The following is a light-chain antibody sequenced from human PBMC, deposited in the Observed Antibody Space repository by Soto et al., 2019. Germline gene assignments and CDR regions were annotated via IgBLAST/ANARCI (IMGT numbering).Light chain of an antibody. CDR2: GVH. CDR1: SNDIGTYDY. V-gene: IGLV2-14*01. CDR3: TALSANRVYL. J-gene: IGLJ1*01. Sequence: QSALTQPISVSGSPGQSITISCTGNSNDIGTYDYVCWYQQHPGKAPRLLIHGVHNRSPGISGRFSASKSGLTASLTISGLQAEDEADYSCTALSANRVYLFGPGTKVTVL.